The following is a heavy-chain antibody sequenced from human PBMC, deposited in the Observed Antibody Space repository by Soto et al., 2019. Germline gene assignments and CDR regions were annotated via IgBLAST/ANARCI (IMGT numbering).Heavy chain of an antibody. V-gene: IGHV4-39*01. J-gene: IGHJ4*02. CDR3: ARSPPGYSSGWLDY. CDR2: IYYSGST. CDR1: GGSISSSGYY. D-gene: IGHD6-19*01. Sequence: PSETLSLTCTVSGGSISSSGYYWGWIRQPPGKGLEWIGSIYYSGSTYYNPSLKSRVTISVDTSKNQSSLKLSSVTAADTAVYYCARSPPGYSSGWLDYWGQGTLVTVSS.